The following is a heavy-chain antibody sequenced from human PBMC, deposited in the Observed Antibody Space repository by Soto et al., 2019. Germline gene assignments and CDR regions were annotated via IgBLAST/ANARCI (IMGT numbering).Heavy chain of an antibody. CDR2: ISSSSSYT. D-gene: IGHD3-9*01. Sequence: PGGSLRLSCAASGFTFSDYYMSWIRQAPGKGLEWVSYISSSSSYTNYADSVKGRFTISRDNAKNSLYLQMNSLRAEDTAVYYCARVVGTELRYFDWFPPRGNLFDPWGQGTLVTVSS. CDR3: ARVVGTELRYFDWFPPRGNLFDP. CDR1: GFTFSDYY. J-gene: IGHJ5*02. V-gene: IGHV3-11*05.